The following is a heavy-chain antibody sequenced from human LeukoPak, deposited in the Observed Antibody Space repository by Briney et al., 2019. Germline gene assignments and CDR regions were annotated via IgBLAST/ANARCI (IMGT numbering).Heavy chain of an antibody. CDR1: GGSFSGYY. CDR3: ASSSRHYYYGSGSQYYFDY. J-gene: IGHJ4*02. D-gene: IGHD3-10*01. CDR2: INHSGST. Sequence: PSETLSLTCAVYGGSFSGYYWSSIRQPPGKGLEWRGEINHSGSTNYNPSLKSRVTISVDTSKNQFSLKLSSVTAADTAVYYCASSSRHYYYGSGSQYYFDYWGQGTLVTVSS. V-gene: IGHV4-34*01.